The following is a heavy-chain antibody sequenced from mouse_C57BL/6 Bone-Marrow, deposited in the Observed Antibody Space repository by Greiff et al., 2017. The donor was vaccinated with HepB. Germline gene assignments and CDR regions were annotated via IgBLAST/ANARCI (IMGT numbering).Heavy chain of an antibody. D-gene: IGHD3-2*02. CDR2: IHPNSGST. CDR1: GYTFTSYW. J-gene: IGHJ2*01. V-gene: IGHV1-64*01. CDR3: AQTAQATSDY. Sequence: VQLQHPGAELVKPGASVKLSCKASGYTFTSYWMHWVKQRPGQGLEWIGMIHPNSGSTNYNEKFKSKATLTVDKSSSTAYMQLSSLTSEDSAVYYCAQTAQATSDYWGQGTTLTVSS.